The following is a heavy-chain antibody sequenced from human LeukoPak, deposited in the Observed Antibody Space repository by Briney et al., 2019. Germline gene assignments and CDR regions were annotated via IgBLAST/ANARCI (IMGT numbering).Heavy chain of an antibody. CDR3: ARGVLDDY. D-gene: IGHD3-16*01. CDR2: ISHSGST. J-gene: IGHJ4*02. V-gene: IGHV4-34*01. Sequence: SETLSLTCAVYGGSFSGYYWSWIRQPPGKGLEWIGEISHSGSTNYNPSLKSRVTISVDTSKNQFSLKLSSVTAADTAVYCCARGVLDDYWGQGTLVTVSS. CDR1: GGSFSGYY.